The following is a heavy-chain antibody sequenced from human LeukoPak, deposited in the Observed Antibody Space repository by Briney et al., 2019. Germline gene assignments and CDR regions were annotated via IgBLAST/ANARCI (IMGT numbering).Heavy chain of an antibody. D-gene: IGHD3-10*01. J-gene: IGHJ4*02. Sequence: PSETLSLTCTVSGGSISSSSYYWGWIRQPPGKGLEWIGSIYYSGSTYYNPSLKSRVTISVDTSKNQFSLKLSSVTAADTAVYYCARRWGNNMVRGVVYYFDYWGQGTLVTVSS. CDR1: GGSISSSSYY. CDR2: IYYSGST. V-gene: IGHV4-39*01. CDR3: ARRWGNNMVRGVVYYFDY.